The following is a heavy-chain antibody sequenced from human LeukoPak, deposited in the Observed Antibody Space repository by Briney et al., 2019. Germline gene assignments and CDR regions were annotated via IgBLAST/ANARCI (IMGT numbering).Heavy chain of an antibody. CDR2: IYYSAST. CDR3: AMDPYYYDSSGYYVAY. V-gene: IGHV4-30-4*08. Sequence: SETLSLTCTVSGGSIRSGDYYWSWIRHPPGKGLEWIGYIYYSASTYYNPSLNSRVTISVATSKNPSSLQLTSVPAADTAVYYCAMDPYYYDSSGYYVAYWGQGTLVTVSS. J-gene: IGHJ4*02. CDR1: GGSIRSGDYY. D-gene: IGHD3-22*01.